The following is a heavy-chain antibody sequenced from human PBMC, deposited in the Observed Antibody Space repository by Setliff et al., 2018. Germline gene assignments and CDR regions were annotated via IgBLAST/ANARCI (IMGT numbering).Heavy chain of an antibody. J-gene: IGHJ3*02. CDR1: GFIFSNYF. CDR3: AKGGDWDDQHYAFDI. CDR2: VTTTGGFT. D-gene: IGHD1-1*01. V-gene: IGHV3-11*03. Sequence: SGGSLRLSCEGSGFIFSNYFMSWFRQAPGKGLEWLSYVTTTGGFTKEADSVRGRFSVSRDNSKKSVYLQINDLRAEDTALYFCAKGGDWDDQHYAFDIWGQGTMVTVSS.